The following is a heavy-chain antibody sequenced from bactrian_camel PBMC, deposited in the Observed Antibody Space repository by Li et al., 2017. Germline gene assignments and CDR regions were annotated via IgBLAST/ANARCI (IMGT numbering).Heavy chain of an antibody. CDR1: GYISRGYC. Sequence: HVQLVESGGGSVQAGKSLRLSCVAPGYISRGYCMAWFRQAPGQEREGVASFGDDDSTTYADSVKGRFTISQDNAKNTVYLQMSSLRPEDTAMYYCAADSVLCGADYDDGTPVWGQGTQVTVS. V-gene: IGHV3S53*01. D-gene: IGHD4*01. CDR2: FGDDDST. CDR3: AADSVLCGADYDDGTPV. J-gene: IGHJ4*01.